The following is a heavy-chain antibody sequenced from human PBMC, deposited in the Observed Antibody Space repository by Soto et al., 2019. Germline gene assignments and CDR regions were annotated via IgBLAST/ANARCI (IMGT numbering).Heavy chain of an antibody. D-gene: IGHD6-19*01. CDR2: IIPIFGTA. CDR3: ARETVAGSLNFDY. V-gene: IGHV1-69*13. J-gene: IGHJ4*02. Sequence: SVKVSCKASGGTFSSYAISWVRQAPGQGLEWMGGIIPIFGTANYAQKFQGRVTITADESTSTAYMELSSLRSEDTAVYYCARETVAGSLNFDYWGQGTLVTVSS. CDR1: GGTFSSYA.